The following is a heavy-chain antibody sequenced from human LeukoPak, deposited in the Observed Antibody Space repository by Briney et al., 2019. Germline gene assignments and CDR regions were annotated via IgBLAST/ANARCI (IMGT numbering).Heavy chain of an antibody. V-gene: IGHV3-7*01. D-gene: IGHD1-26*01. CDR3: ARDKVVGATLFDY. J-gene: IGHJ4*02. Sequence: PGGSLRLSCAASGFTFSNYWMSWVRQAPGKGLEWVANIKQDGSERYSVDSVKGRFTISRDNAKNALYLQMNSLRAEDTAVHYCARDKVVGATLFDYWGQGALVTVSS. CDR2: IKQDGSER. CDR1: GFTFSNYW.